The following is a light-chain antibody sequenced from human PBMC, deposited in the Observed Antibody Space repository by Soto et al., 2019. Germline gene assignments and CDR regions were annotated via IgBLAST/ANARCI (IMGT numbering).Light chain of an antibody. CDR2: GVS. Sequence: QSALTQPPSASGSPGQSVTISCTGTSSDVGGYNYVSWYQQHPGKAPELMIYGVSKRPSGVPARFSGSKSGNTASLTVSGLQAEDEADYYCSSYAGSNNLGVFGGGTKLTVL. CDR3: SSYAGSNNLGV. CDR1: SSDVGGYNY. V-gene: IGLV2-8*01. J-gene: IGLJ2*01.